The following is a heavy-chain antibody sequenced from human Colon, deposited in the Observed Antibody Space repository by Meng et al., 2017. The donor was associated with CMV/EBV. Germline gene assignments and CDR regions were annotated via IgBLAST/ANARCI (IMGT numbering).Heavy chain of an antibody. CDR2: INPNSGGT. CDR1: GYTFTGYY. Sequence: ASVKVSCKASGYTFTGYYMHWVRQAPGQGLEWMGWINPNSGGTNYAQKFQGRVTMTRDTSTSTAYMELSRLRSDDTAVYYCARVSSGWSKGVDYWGQGTTVTVSS. V-gene: IGHV1-2*02. CDR3: ARVSSGWSKGVDY. J-gene: IGHJ4*02. D-gene: IGHD6-19*01.